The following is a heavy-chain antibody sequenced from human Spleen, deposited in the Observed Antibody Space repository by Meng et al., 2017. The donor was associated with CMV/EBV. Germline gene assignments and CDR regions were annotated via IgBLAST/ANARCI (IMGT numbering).Heavy chain of an antibody. CDR3: ARGYDYYHGLDV. D-gene: IGHD2-2*01. V-gene: IGHV1-8*01. CDR2: MNPNSGYT. J-gene: IGHJ6*02. CDR1: GYTFTIYD. Sequence: ASVKVSCKTSGYTFTIYDINWLRQATGQGLEYMGWMNPNSGYTDYAQKFQGRITMTRDTSISTAYMELSSLTSEDTAVYYCARGYDYYHGLDVWGQGTTVTVSS.